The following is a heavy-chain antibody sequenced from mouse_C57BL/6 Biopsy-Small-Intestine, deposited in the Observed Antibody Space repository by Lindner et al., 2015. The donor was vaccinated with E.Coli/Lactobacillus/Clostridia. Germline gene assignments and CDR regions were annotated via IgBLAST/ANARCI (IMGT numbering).Heavy chain of an antibody. CDR1: GYTFTDYY. CDR2: IYPGSGDT. V-gene: IGHV1-84*01. Sequence: VQLQESGPEVVKPGASVKISCKASGYTFTDYYINWVKQRPGQGLEWIGWIYPGSGDTKYNEKFKGKATLTVDTSSNTVYMQLTSLTSEDSAVYFCARGDGDYDEFDYWGQGTTLTVSS. CDR3: ARGDGDYDEFDY. J-gene: IGHJ2*01. D-gene: IGHD2-13*01.